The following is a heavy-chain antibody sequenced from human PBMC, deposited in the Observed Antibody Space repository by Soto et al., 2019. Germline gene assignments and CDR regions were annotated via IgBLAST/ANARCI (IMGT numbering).Heavy chain of an antibody. CDR3: AREDDGGDRDYYGLDV. J-gene: IGHJ6*02. D-gene: IGHD2-21*02. CDR2: IHYTGSI. Sequence: QVQLQQSGPGLVEPSQTLSLTCAVSGGSISSEYFHWTWIRQSPGKCLEWIGYIHYTGSIMYNPSFKSRLTMAVETTKNQFSLQLPSVTAADTAVYFCAREDDGGDRDYYGLDVWGQGTTVTVSS. V-gene: IGHV4-30-4*08. CDR1: GGSISSEYFH.